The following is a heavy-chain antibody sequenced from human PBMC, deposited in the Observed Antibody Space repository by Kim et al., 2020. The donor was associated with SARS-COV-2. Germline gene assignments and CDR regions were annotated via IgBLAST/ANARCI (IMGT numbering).Heavy chain of an antibody. V-gene: IGHV1-69*13. D-gene: IGHD4-4*01. CDR2: IIPIFGTA. J-gene: IGHJ5*02. CDR3: ALFLTTSVPNINWFDP. CDR1: GGTFSSYA. Sequence: SVKVSCKASGGTFSSYAISWVRQAPGQGLEWMGGIIPIFGTANYAQKFQGRVTITADESTSTAYMELSSLRSEDTAVYYCALFLTTSVPNINWFDPWGQGTLVTVSS.